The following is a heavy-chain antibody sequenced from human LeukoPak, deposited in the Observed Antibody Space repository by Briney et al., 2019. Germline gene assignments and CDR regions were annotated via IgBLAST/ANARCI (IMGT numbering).Heavy chain of an antibody. J-gene: IGHJ3*02. Sequence: GGSLRLSCAGSGFTFTRFWMHWVRQAPGKGLEWVSSIRGSGGGTDYADSVKGRFTISRDNSRDTLFLQMNSLRAEDTALYYCTRDPNGDYVGAFDMWGPGTMVTVSS. CDR1: GFTFTRFW. D-gene: IGHD4-17*01. V-gene: IGHV3-23*01. CDR3: TRDPNGDYVGAFDM. CDR2: IRGSGGGT.